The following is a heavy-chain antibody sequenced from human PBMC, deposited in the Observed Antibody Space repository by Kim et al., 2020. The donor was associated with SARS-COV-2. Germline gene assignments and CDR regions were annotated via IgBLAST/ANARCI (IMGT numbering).Heavy chain of an antibody. CDR1: GYSFTSYW. J-gene: IGHJ4*02. CDR2: IYPGDSDT. D-gene: IGHD1-20*01. CDR3: ARARFDGPEIHYGGIFAFDY. Sequence: GESLKISCKGSGYSFTSYWIGWVRQMPGKGLEWMGIIYPGDSDTRYSPSFQGQVTISADKSISTAYLQWSSLKASDTAMYYCARARFDGPEIHYGGIFAFDYWGQGTLVTVSS. V-gene: IGHV5-51*01.